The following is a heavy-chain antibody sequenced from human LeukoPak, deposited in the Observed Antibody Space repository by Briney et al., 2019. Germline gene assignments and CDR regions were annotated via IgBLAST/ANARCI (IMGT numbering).Heavy chain of an antibody. CDR3: ASHDYGDPPDDY. V-gene: IGHV4-61*05. J-gene: IGHJ4*02. CDR2: IYYSGST. Sequence: SETLSLTCTVSGGSISSSSYYWGWIRQPPGKGLEWIGYIYYSGSTNYNPSLKSRVTISVDTSKNQFSLKLSSVTAADTAVYYCASHDYGDPPDDYWGQGTLVTVSS. CDR1: GGSISSSSYY. D-gene: IGHD4-17*01.